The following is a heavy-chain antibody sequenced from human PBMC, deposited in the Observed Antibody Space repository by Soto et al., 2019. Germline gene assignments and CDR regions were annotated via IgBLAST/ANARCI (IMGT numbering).Heavy chain of an antibody. CDR2: INDRGRST. V-gene: IGHV3-23*01. CDR1: GFTFSSYA. J-gene: IGHJ4*02. D-gene: IGHD5-12*01. Sequence: EVQLLESGGDLVQPGGSLRLSCAASGFTFSSYAMNWVRQPPGKGLEWVSGINDRGRSTYYADSVKGRFTISRDNSKKPLSLQMNSLRAEDTAIYYCVHGYYFDSWGQGTLVTVSS. CDR3: VHGYYFDS.